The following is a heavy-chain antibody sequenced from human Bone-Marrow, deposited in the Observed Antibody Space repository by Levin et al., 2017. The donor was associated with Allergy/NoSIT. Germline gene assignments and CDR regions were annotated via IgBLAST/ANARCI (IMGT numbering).Heavy chain of an antibody. Sequence: AGGSLRLSCAASGFTFSSSWMQWVRQAPGKGLVWVSHVNSDGSIRNYADSVKGRFTISRDNAKNTLYLQMSSLRAEDTAAYFCVRSTYRSIWFDLWGQGTLVTVSS. V-gene: IGHV3-74*01. D-gene: IGHD6-19*01. J-gene: IGHJ5*02. CDR1: GFTFSSSW. CDR2: VNSDGSIR. CDR3: VRSTYRSIWFDL.